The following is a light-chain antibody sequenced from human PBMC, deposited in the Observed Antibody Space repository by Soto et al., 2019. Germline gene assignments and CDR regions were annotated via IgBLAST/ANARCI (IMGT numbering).Light chain of an antibody. CDR1: QSISSW. CDR2: DAS. V-gene: IGKV1-5*01. CDR3: QQYETFSGT. Sequence: DIQITQSPSTLSASVGDRITINCRASQSISSWLAWYQQKPGKAPKLLIYDASALPRGVPSRFSGSGSGTKFTLTIASLQPDDFATYYCQQYETFSGTFGPGTKVDIK. J-gene: IGKJ1*01.